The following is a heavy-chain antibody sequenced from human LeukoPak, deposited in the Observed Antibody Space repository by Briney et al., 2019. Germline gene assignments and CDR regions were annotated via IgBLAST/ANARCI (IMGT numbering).Heavy chain of an antibody. CDR2: IYYSGST. CDR1: GGSISSTNYY. V-gene: IGHV4-39*07. D-gene: IGHD1-1*01. J-gene: IGHJ4*02. Sequence: SETLSLTCTVSGGSISSTNYYWGWIRQPPGKGLEWIGSIYYSGSTYYNPSLKSRLAISLDTSKNQFSLRLSSVTAADTAFYYCARRYNWNDRWDWGQGTLVTVSP. CDR3: ARRYNWNDRWD.